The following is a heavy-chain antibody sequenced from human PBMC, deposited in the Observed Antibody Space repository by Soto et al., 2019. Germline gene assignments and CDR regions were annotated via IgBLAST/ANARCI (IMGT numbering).Heavy chain of an antibody. V-gene: IGHV1-69*01. Sequence: QVQLIQSGAELKRPGSSVKVSCKAAGDTFSSDSITWLRQAPGQPLEWMGGIIPIFAKPTYEQKFQCRVAITKEDSTKTDYTEPPSLTSEDTAVYYCARGPRNRNSYYLWGQGTPLTDSS. CDR1: GDTFSSDS. CDR2: IIPIFAKP. CDR3: ARGPRNRNSYYL. D-gene: IGHD3-10*01. J-gene: IGHJ3*01.